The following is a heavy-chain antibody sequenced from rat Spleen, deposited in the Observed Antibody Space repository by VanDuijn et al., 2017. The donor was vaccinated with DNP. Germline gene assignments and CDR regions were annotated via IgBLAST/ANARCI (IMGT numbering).Heavy chain of an antibody. J-gene: IGHJ2*01. CDR3: TTHTFDC. CDR1: GFTFSDYN. V-gene: IGHV5-7*01. Sequence: EERLVESGGGLVQPGGPLRLSCVASGFTFSDYNMAWVRQAPKKGLEWVATIIYDGSRTYYGDSVKGRFTISRDNAKSTLYLQMDSLRSEDTATYYCTTHTFDCWGQGVMVTVSS. CDR2: IIYDGSRT.